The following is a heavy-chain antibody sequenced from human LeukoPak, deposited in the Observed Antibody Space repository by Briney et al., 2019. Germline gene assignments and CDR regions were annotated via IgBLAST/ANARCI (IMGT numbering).Heavy chain of an antibody. CDR2: INPNTGDT. J-gene: IGHJ4*02. Sequence: ASVKVSCKASGYTFTGHYMHWVRQAPEQGLEYVGWINPNTGDTKPAQNFQGRVTLSRDTSISTAYMELSSLRSDDSALYYCAGEFCSGGSCRQGFDFWGQGTLVTVSS. V-gene: IGHV1-2*02. CDR3: AGEFCSGGSCRQGFDF. CDR1: GYTFTGHY. D-gene: IGHD2-15*01.